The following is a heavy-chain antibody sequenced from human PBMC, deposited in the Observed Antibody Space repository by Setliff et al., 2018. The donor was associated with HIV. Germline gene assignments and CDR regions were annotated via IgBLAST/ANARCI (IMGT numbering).Heavy chain of an antibody. CDR1: GGSFGGVY. D-gene: IGHD3-16*01. V-gene: IGHV4-34*01. CDR3: ARVASWGGRGYLDI. J-gene: IGHJ4*02. CDR2: SNQSGST. Sequence: SETLSLTCGVSGGSFGGVYWTWIRQSPQKGLEWIGESNQSGSTSYNPSLKSLATISVDTSEKKVSLNLTSVTAADTAVYYCARVASWGGRGYLDIWGQGSLVTVSS.